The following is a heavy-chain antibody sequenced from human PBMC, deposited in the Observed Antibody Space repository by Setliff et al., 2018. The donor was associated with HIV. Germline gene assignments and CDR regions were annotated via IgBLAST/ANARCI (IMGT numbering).Heavy chain of an antibody. J-gene: IGHJ4*01. CDR1: GFTFSNAW. Sequence: LRLSCAASGFTFSNAWMSWVRQAPGKGLEWIGRIKSISDGATTDYAAPVEGRFAISRDDSNNTLYLQMNSLKTEDTAVYYCTTTLRTRNFWSGYSVLSDYWGQGTLVTVSS. D-gene: IGHD3-3*01. CDR2: IKSISDGATT. V-gene: IGHV3-15*01. CDR3: TTTLRTRNFWSGYSVLSDY.